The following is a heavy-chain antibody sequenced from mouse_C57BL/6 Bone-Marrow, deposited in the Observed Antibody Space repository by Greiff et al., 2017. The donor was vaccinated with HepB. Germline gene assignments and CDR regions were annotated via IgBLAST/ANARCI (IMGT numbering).Heavy chain of an antibody. Sequence: QVQLQQPGAELVKPGASVKLSCKASGYTFTSYWMQWVKQRPGQGLEWIGEIDPSDSYTNYNQKFKGKATLIVDTSSSTAYMQLSSLTSEDSAVYYCARQAGYYDAMDYWGQGTSVTVSS. V-gene: IGHV1-50*01. J-gene: IGHJ4*01. CDR2: IDPSDSYT. D-gene: IGHD2-2*01. CDR1: GYTFTSYW. CDR3: ARQAGYYDAMDY.